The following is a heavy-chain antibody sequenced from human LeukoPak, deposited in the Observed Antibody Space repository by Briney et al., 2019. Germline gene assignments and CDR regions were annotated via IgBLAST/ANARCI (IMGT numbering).Heavy chain of an antibody. CDR3: ARDSSNDDYYYYYMDV. J-gene: IGHJ6*03. V-gene: IGHV3-23*01. CDR1: GFTFSSYA. CDR2: ISGSGGST. Sequence: PGGSLRLSCAASGFTFSSYAMSWVRQAPGKGLEWVSAISGSGGSTYYADSVKGRFTISRDNSKNTLYLQMNSLRAEDTAVYYCARDSSNDDYYYYYMDVWGKGTTVTVSS.